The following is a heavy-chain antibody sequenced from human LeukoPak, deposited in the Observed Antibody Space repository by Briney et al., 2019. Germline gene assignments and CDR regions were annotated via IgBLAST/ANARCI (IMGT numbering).Heavy chain of an antibody. CDR1: GYTFTSYD. V-gene: IGHV1-18*01. J-gene: IGHJ4*02. CDR3: ARVWIAAPVESSHDY. Sequence: ASVKVSCKASGYTFTSYDFSWVRQAPGQGLEWMGLISVYNGNTNYAQKLQGRVTMTTDTSTSTAYMELRSLRSDDTAVYYCARVWIAAPVESSHDYWGQGTLVTVSS. D-gene: IGHD6-13*01. CDR2: ISVYNGNT.